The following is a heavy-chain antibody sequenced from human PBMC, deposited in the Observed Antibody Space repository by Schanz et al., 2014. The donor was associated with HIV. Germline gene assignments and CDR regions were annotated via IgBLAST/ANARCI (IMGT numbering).Heavy chain of an antibody. J-gene: IGHJ4*02. CDR1: GYTFSSYY. CDR3: ARGDRDDFWSGAAI. Sequence: QVQLVQSGAEVKKPGASVKVSCKAPGYTFSSYYIHWVRQAPGQGLEWMGWISPNNGNRNYAQKLQGRVTMTTDTSTTTAYMELRSLRSDDTAVYYCARGDRDDFWSGAAIWGQGTLVTVSS. D-gene: IGHD3-3*01. CDR2: ISPNNGNR. V-gene: IGHV1-18*04.